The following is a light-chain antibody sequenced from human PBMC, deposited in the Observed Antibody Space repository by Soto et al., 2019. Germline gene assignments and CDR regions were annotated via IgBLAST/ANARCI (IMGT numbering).Light chain of an antibody. J-gene: IGKJ4*01. V-gene: IGKV1-33*01. Sequence: DIQMTQSPSSLSASVGDRVTITCQASQDISNYLNWYQQKPGKAPKLLIYDASNLETGVPSRFSGSGSGKDFTSTISRLQPEDIETYYYQKYVIPPLSCGGGPKVENK. CDR3: QKYVIPPLS. CDR2: DAS. CDR1: QDISNY.